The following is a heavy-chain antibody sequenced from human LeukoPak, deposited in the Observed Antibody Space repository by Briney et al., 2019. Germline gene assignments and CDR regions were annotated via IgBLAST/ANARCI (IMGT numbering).Heavy chain of an antibody. CDR1: GFTFSSYG. CDR3: AKGQERTRVAARPSAFDF. V-gene: IGHV3-30*18. Sequence: PGRSLRLSCAASGFTFSSYGMHWVRQAPGKGLEWVAVISYDGSNKYYADSVKGRFTISRDNSKNTLYLQMNSLGAEDTAVYYCAKGQERTRVAARPSAFDFWGQGTLVTVSS. J-gene: IGHJ4*02. CDR2: ISYDGSNK. D-gene: IGHD6-6*01.